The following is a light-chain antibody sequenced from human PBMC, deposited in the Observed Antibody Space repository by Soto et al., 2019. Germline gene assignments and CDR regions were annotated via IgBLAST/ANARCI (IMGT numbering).Light chain of an antibody. CDR3: QQYHNLWT. CDR1: HYVYSN. CDR2: RAS. J-gene: IGKJ1*01. V-gene: IGKV3-15*01. Sequence: EIVMTQSPATLPVSPGERATLSCTASHYVYSNVAWFQQRPGQAPRLLIYRASTRATGTPARFSGSGSGTEFTLTITSLQSEDFALYYCQQYHNLWTFGQGTEVEIK.